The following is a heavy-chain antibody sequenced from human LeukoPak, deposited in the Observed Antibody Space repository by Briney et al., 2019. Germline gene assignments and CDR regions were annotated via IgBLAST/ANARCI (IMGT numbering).Heavy chain of an antibody. J-gene: IGHJ5*02. V-gene: IGHV1-46*01. CDR1: GYTFTSYY. CDR2: INPNGGST. D-gene: IGHD6-19*01. CDR3: ARGGHSKWLVRSCSWFDP. Sequence: ASVKVSCKASGYTFTSYYMHWVRQAPGQGLEWMGIINPNGGSTSYAQKFQGRVTMTRDTSTSTVYMELSSLRSEDTAVYYCARGGHSKWLVRSCSWFDPWGQGTLVTVSS.